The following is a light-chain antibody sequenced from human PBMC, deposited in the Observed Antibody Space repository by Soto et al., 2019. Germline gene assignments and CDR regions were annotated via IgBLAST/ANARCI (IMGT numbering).Light chain of an antibody. CDR2: GAS. Sequence: EIVMTESPATISVSPGGRATLSCRASQSVGSDLAWYQQKPGQAPRPLMYGASTSATGIPVRFSGSGSGTEFTLTISSLQSEDFALYYCQQYNNWIRGITFGQRTRPEI. V-gene: IGKV3-15*01. CDR3: QQYNNWIRGIT. J-gene: IGKJ5*01. CDR1: QSVGSD.